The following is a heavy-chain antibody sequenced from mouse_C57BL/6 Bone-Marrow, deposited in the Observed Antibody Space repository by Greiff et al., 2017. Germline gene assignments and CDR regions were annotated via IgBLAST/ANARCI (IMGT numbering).Heavy chain of an antibody. D-gene: IGHD2-5*01. V-gene: IGHV1-55*01. Sequence: VQLQQPGAELVKPGASVKMSCKASGYTFTSYWITWVKQRPGQGLEWIGDIYPGSGSTNYNEKFKSKATLTVDTSSSPAYMQLNSLTSEDSAVYYCARPYYSNYWYFDVWGTGTTVTVSS. CDR2: IYPGSGST. CDR1: GYTFTSYW. J-gene: IGHJ1*03. CDR3: ARPYYSNYWYFDV.